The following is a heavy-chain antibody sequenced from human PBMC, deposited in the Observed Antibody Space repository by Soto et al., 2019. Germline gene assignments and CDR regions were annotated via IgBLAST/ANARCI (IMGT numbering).Heavy chain of an antibody. J-gene: IGHJ4*02. CDR3: ARAYYYDSSGYYPVDN. V-gene: IGHV1-18*01. D-gene: IGHD3-22*01. Sequence: QVQLVQSGAEVKKPGASVKVSCKASGYTFTNYGISWVRQAPGQGLEWMGWISAYNGNTKYAQNHQGRVTMTTDTXTXXAYIELRSLRSDDTAVYYCARAYYYDSSGYYPVDNWGQGTLVTVSS. CDR1: GYTFTNYG. CDR2: ISAYNGNT.